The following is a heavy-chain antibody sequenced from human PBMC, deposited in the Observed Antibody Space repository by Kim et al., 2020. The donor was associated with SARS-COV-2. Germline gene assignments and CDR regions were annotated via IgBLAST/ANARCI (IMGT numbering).Heavy chain of an antibody. CDR2: IWYDGSNK. CDR1: GFTFSSYG. CDR3: ARDRNWNYVRQVYYFDY. Sequence: GGSLRLSCAASGFTFSSYGTHWVRQAPGKGLEWVAVIWYDGSNKYYADSVKGRFTISRDNSKNTLYLQMNSLRAEDTAVYYCARDRNWNYVRQVYYFDYWGQGTLVTVSS. V-gene: IGHV3-33*01. D-gene: IGHD1-7*01. J-gene: IGHJ4*02.